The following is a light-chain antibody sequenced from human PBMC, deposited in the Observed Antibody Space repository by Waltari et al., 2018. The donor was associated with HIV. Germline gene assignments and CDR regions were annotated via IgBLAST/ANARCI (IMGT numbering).Light chain of an antibody. V-gene: IGLV3-10*01. CDR2: EDT. J-gene: IGLJ2*01. Sequence: SYELTQPPSVSVSPGQTARITCSGDALPKKYAYWYQQKSGQAPVLVIYEDTNRPSEIPERFSGSSSGTKATLTISGAQVEDEADYYCYSTDISGNYVVFGRGTKLTVL. CDR1: ALPKKY. CDR3: YSTDISGNYVV.